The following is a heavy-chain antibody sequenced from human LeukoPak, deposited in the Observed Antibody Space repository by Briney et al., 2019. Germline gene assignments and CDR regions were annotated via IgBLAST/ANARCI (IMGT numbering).Heavy chain of an antibody. J-gene: IGHJ6*03. CDR3: ASVDTAMVTSLGYYYYYMDV. D-gene: IGHD5-18*01. V-gene: IGHV1-69*05. Sequence: GSSVKDSCKATGGTLSSYAISWLRQAPGKGLEWMGGIIPIFGTANYAQKFQGRVTNTTGEFTSTADMELSTLRSEDTAVYYCASVDTAMVTSLGYYYYYMDVWGKGTTVTVSS. CDR1: GGTLSSYA. CDR2: IIPIFGTA.